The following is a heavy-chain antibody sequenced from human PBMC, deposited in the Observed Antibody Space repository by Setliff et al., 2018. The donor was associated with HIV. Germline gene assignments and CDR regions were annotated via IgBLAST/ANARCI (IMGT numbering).Heavy chain of an antibody. D-gene: IGHD6-13*01. Sequence: TLSLTCTVSGGSISSGSYYWSWIRQPAGKGLEWIGRIYTNGSTKYNPSLKSRVTISVDTSKNQFSLKVSSVTAADTAVYYCARVARGGHSSRWYYFDYWGQGTLVTVSS. CDR1: GGSISSGSYY. CDR2: IYTNGST. J-gene: IGHJ4*02. CDR3: ARVARGGHSSRWYYFDY. V-gene: IGHV4-61*02.